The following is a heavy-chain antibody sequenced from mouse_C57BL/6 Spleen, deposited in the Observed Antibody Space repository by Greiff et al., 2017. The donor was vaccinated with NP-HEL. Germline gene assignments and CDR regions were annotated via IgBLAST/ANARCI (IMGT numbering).Heavy chain of an antibody. CDR1: GYTFTSYW. Sequence: QVQLQQPGAELVRPGTSVKLSCKASGYTFTSYWMHWVKQRPGQGLEWIGVIDPSDSYTNYNQKFKGKATLTVDTSSSTAYMQLSSLTSEDSAVYYCASFYDYGWYFDVWGTGTTVTVSS. CDR2: IDPSDSYT. V-gene: IGHV1-59*01. J-gene: IGHJ1*03. CDR3: ASFYDYGWYFDV. D-gene: IGHD2-4*01.